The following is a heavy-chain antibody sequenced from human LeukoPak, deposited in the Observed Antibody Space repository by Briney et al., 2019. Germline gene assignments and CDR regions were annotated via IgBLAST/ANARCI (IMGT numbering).Heavy chain of an antibody. V-gene: IGHV3-30-3*01. Sequence: GGSLRLSCAASGFTFSSYAMHWVRQAPGEGLEWVAVISYDGSNKYYVDSVKGRFTISRDNSKNTLYLQMNSLRAEDTAVYYCARVLDLAVAFDIWGQGTMVTVSS. CDR3: ARVLDLAVAFDI. CDR1: GFTFSSYA. J-gene: IGHJ3*02. CDR2: ISYDGSNK.